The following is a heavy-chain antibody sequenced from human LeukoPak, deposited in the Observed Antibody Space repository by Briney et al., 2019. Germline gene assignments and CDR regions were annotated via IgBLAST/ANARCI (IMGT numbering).Heavy chain of an antibody. CDR3: ARDNSVEDTAWWFDP. D-gene: IGHD4-23*01. CDR2: MNPNSGNT. J-gene: IGHJ5*02. Sequence: ASVKVSCKASGYTFTSYAMNWVRQAPGQGLEWMGWMNPNSGNTGYAQKFQGRVTITRNTSISTAYMELSSLRSEDTAVYYCARDNSVEDTAWWFDPWGQGTLVTVSS. CDR1: GYTFTSYA. V-gene: IGHV1-8*03.